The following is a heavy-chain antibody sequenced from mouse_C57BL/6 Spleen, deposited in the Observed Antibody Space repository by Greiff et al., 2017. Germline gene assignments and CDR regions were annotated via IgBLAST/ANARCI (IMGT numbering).Heavy chain of an antibody. Sequence: EVQLQESGPGLVKPSQSLSLTCSVTGYSITSGYYWNWIRQFPGNKLEWMGYISYDGSNNYNPSLKNRISITRDTSKNQFFLKLNSVTTEDTATYYCAREGLLRGYYFYYWGQGTTLTVSS. CDR2: ISYDGSN. J-gene: IGHJ2*01. CDR3: AREGLLRGYYFYY. CDR1: GYSITSGYY. D-gene: IGHD1-1*01. V-gene: IGHV3-6*01.